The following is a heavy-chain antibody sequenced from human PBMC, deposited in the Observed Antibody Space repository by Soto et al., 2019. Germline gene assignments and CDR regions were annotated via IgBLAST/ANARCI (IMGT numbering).Heavy chain of an antibody. J-gene: IGHJ4*02. CDR2: ISGSGGST. CDR1: GFTFSSYA. V-gene: IGHV3-23*01. Sequence: GGSLRLSCAASGFTFSSYAMSWVRQAPGKGLEWVSAISGSGGSTYYADSVKGRFTISRDNSKNTLYLQMNSLRAEDTAVYYCANLSPHRQVSPDKVCLTNDCSIDYWGQGTLVTVSS. CDR3: ANLSPHRQVSPDKVCLTNDCSIDY. D-gene: IGHD2-21*01.